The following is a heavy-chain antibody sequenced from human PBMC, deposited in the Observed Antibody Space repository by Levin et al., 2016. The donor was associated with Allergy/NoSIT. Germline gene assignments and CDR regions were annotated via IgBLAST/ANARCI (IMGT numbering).Heavy chain of an antibody. V-gene: IGHV3-30-3*01. D-gene: IGHD3-3*01. J-gene: IGHJ5*02. CDR2: IAYDGSNR. CDR3: ARPTGTFWSGYRDLDP. CDR1: GFTFKNYA. Sequence: GESLKISCEASGFTFKNYAMHWVRQAPGKGLEWVAVIAYDGSNRHYAESVKGRFTISRDNSKDTLYLEMNSLRREDTGFYYCARPTGTFWSGYRDLDPWGQGTLVTVSS.